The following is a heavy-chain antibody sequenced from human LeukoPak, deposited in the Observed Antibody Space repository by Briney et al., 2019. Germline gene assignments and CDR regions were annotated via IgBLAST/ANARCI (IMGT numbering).Heavy chain of an antibody. CDR2: IKSKTAGGTT. Sequence: PGGSLRLSCAASGFTFSNAWMSWVRQAPGKGLEWVGRIKSKTAGGTTDYAAPVKGRFIISRDDSKNTLYLQMNSLKTEDTAVYYCTIDGGADYYASGSSHGYYYGMDVWGQGTTVTVSS. D-gene: IGHD3-10*01. CDR1: GFTFSNAW. CDR3: TIDGGADYYASGSSHGYYYGMDV. V-gene: IGHV3-15*01. J-gene: IGHJ6*02.